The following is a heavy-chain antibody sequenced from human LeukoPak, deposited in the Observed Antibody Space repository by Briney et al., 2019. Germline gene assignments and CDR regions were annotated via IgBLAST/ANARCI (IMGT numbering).Heavy chain of an antibody. J-gene: IGHJ4*02. D-gene: IGHD3-16*01. CDR1: EDTFTTYW. V-gene: IGHV5-51*01. CDR2: IYPGDSDT. CDR3: ATLRGPDGAFYFAY. Sequence: GESLQISCTGSEDTFTTYWIAWVRQMPGKGLEWMGIIYPGDSDTRYSPSFHGQVTISADTSISTAYLQWRSLKASDTAMYYCATLRGPDGAFYFAYWGQGTLVTVSS.